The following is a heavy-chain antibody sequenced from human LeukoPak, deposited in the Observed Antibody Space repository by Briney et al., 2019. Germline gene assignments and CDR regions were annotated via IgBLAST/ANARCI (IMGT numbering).Heavy chain of an antibody. D-gene: IGHD3-9*01. CDR2: INPNSGGT. V-gene: IGHV1-2*02. J-gene: IGHJ4*02. CDR1: GYTFTGYY. Sequence: ASVKVSCKASGYTFTGYYMHWVRQAPGQGLEWMGWINPNSGGTNYAQKFQGRVTMTRDTSISTAYMELRSLRSDDTAVYYCARSSLRYFDWLFAVFDYWGQGTLVTVSS. CDR3: ARSSLRYFDWLFAVFDY.